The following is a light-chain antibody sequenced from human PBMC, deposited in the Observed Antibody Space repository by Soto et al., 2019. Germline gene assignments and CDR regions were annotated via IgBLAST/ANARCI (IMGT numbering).Light chain of an antibody. J-gene: IGLJ3*02. CDR1: NSNIGTNA. CDR2: NNN. CDR3: ATWDDTLRTWV. V-gene: IGLV1-44*01. Sequence: QSVLTQPPSASGTPGQRVTISCSGSNSNIGTNAVNWYQQIPGTAPKLLIYNNNQRPSGVPDRFSSSKSGTSASLAISGLQSEDEADYPCATWDDTLRTWVFGGGTQLTVL.